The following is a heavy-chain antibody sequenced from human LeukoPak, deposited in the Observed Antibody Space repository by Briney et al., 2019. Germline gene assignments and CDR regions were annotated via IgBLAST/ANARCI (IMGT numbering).Heavy chain of an antibody. J-gene: IGHJ4*02. CDR1: GYTFTDYA. D-gene: IGHD3-10*01. Sequence: ASGKVSCKASGYTFTDYAIHWVRQAPGQRLEWMGWINTGNGNTRYSQKFQDRFTIARDTSASTAYMELSSLRSEDTAVYYCARDYGSGSLHYWGQGTLVTVSS. CDR2: INTGNGNT. V-gene: IGHV1-3*04. CDR3: ARDYGSGSLHY.